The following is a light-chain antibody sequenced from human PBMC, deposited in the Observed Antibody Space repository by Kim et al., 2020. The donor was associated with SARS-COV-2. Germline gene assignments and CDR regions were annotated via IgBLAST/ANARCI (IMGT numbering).Light chain of an antibody. CDR2: STS. Sequence: PGERATLSCRASQSVSSSYLAWYQQKPGLAPRLLIYSTSNRATCIPDRFRGSGSGTDFTLTITRLEPEDFAVYYCQQYGGSPYTFGQGTKLEI. J-gene: IGKJ2*01. CDR1: QSVSSSY. CDR3: QQYGGSPYT. V-gene: IGKV3-20*01.